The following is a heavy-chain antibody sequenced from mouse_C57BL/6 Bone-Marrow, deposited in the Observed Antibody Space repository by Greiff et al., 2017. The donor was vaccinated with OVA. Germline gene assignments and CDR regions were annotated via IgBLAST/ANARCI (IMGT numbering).Heavy chain of an antibody. Sequence: ESGPGILQPSQTLSLTCSFSGFSLSTFGMGVGWIRQPSGKGLEWLAHIWWDDDKYYNPALKSRLTISKDTSKNQVFLKIANVDTADTATYYCARITSAYYSNYDWYFDVWGTGTTVTVSS. CDR2: IWWDDDK. V-gene: IGHV8-8*01. CDR3: ARITSAYYSNYDWYFDV. D-gene: IGHD2-5*01. J-gene: IGHJ1*03. CDR1: GFSLSTFGMG.